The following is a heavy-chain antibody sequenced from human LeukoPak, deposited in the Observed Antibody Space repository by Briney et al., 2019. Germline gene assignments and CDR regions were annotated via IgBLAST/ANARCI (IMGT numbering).Heavy chain of an antibody. J-gene: IGHJ4*02. CDR1: GFTFSSYA. Sequence: GGSLRLSCAASGFTFSSYAMHWVRQAPGKGLEWVAVISYDGSNKYYADSVKGRFTISRDNSRNTLYLQMNSLRAEDTAVYYCASEIIFGSFDYWGQGTLVTVSS. D-gene: IGHD3-3*01. CDR3: ASEIIFGSFDY. V-gene: IGHV3-30*04. CDR2: ISYDGSNK.